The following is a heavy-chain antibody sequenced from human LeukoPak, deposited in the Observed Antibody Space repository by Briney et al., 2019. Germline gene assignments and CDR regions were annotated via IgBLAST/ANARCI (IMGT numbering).Heavy chain of an antibody. D-gene: IGHD2-21*02. CDR3: AKDRVVTPPAPLGA. J-gene: IGHJ5*02. CDR2: ISNDGRDK. CDR1: GFTFSSYG. Sequence: QAGRSLRLSCAASGFTFSSYGIHWVRQAPGKGLEWVAVISNDGRDKYYADSVKGRFTISRDNSKNTLYLQMNSLRIEDTAVYYCAKDRVVTPPAPLGAWGQGTLVTVSS. V-gene: IGHV3-30*18.